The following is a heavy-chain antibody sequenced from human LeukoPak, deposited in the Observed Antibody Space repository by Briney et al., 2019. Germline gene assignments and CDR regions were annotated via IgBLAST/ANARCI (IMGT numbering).Heavy chain of an antibody. J-gene: IGHJ6*02. CDR3: ARDSLRFLEWLLEDYYYGMDV. CDR2: IIPIFGTA. Sequence: ASVKVSCKASGGTFSSYAISWVRQAPGQGLEWMGGIIPIFGTANYAQKFQGRVTITADESTSTAYMELSSLRSDDTAVYYCARDSLRFLEWLLEDYYYGMDVWGQGTTVTVSS. CDR1: GGTFSSYA. V-gene: IGHV1-69*01. D-gene: IGHD3-3*01.